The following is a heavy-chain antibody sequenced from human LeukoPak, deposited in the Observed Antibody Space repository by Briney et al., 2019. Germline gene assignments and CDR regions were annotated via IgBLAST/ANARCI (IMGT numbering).Heavy chain of an antibody. Sequence: PSETLSLTCTVSGGSISSGDYYWSWIRQPPGKGLEWIGYIYYSGSTNYNPSLKSRVTISVDTSKNQFSLKLSSVTAADTAVYYCARLGLDPTRIDYWGQGTLVTVSS. CDR3: ARLGLDPTRIDY. J-gene: IGHJ4*02. D-gene: IGHD6-13*01. CDR2: IYYSGST. V-gene: IGHV4-30-4*01. CDR1: GGSISSGDYY.